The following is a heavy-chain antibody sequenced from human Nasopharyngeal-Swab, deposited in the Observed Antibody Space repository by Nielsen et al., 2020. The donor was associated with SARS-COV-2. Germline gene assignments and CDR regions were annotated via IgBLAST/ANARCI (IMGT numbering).Heavy chain of an antibody. V-gene: IGHV3-23*01. J-gene: IGHJ3*02. CDR3: AKDHDILTGYYKGAGAFDI. D-gene: IGHD3-9*01. Sequence: GESLKISCAASGFTFSSYAMSWVRQAPGEGLEWVSAISGSGGSTYYADSVKGRFTISRDNSKNTLYLQMNSLRAEDTAVYYCAKDHDILTGYYKGAGAFDIWGQGTMVTVSS. CDR2: ISGSGGST. CDR1: GFTFSSYA.